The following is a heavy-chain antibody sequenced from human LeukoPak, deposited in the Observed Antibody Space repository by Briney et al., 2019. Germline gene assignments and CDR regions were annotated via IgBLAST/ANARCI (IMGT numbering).Heavy chain of an antibody. V-gene: IGHV1-24*01. CDR1: GYTLTELS. CDR3: ARGSSIHVLLYHYYYMDV. Sequence: ASVKVSCKVSGYTLTELSMHWVRQAPGKGLEWMGGFDPEDGETIYAQKFQGRVTMTEDTSTDTAYMELSSLRSEDTAVYYCARGSSIHVLLYHYYYMDVWGKGTTVAVSS. D-gene: IGHD2-2*01. CDR2: FDPEDGET. J-gene: IGHJ6*03.